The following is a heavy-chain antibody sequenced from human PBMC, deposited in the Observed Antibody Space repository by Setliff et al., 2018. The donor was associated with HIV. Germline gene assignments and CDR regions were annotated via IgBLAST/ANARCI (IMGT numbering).Heavy chain of an antibody. J-gene: IGHJ3*02. V-gene: IGHV3-23*01. CDR1: GFRFSDYT. CDR2: ISGSGDTI. CDR3: ARYALAVPGYHNAFDI. Sequence: GGSLRLSCAPSGFRFSDYTMTWARQAPGKGLECGSGISGSGDTIYYADSVKGRFTISRDNSKNILSLQMNSLRAEDTAVYYCARYALAVPGYHNAFDIWGQGTMVTVSS. D-gene: IGHD6-19*01.